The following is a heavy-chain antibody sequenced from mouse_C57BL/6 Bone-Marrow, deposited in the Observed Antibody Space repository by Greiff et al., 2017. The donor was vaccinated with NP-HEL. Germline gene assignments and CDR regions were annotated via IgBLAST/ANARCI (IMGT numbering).Heavy chain of an antibody. CDR1: GYTFTSYG. J-gene: IGHJ4*01. V-gene: IGHV1-58*01. CDR2: IYIGNGYT. CDR3: ARETYYYGSSSPGDY. D-gene: IGHD1-1*01. Sequence: EVQLVESGAELVRPGSSVKMSCKTSGYTFTSYGINWVKQRPGQGLEWIGYIYIGNGYTEYNEKFKGKATLTSDTSSSTAYMQLSSLTSEDSAIYFCARETYYYGSSSPGDYWGQGTSITVSS.